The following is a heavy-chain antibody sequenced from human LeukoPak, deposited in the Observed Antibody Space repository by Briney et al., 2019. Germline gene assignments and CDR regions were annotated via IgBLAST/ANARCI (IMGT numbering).Heavy chain of an antibody. J-gene: IGHJ4*02. CDR3: ARELVRGAYGDY. V-gene: IGHV1-8*01. Sequence: ASVKVSCKASGYTFTSYDINWVRQATGQGLEWMGWMNPNSGNTGYAQKFQGRVTMTRNTSISTAYMELSSLRSEDTAVYYCARELVRGAYGDYWGQGTLVTVSS. CDR2: MNPNSGNT. CDR1: GYTFTSYD. D-gene: IGHD3-10*01.